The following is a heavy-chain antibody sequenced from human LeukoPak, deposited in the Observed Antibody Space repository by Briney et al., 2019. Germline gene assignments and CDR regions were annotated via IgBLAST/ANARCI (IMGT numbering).Heavy chain of an antibody. CDR1: GFTFSRFG. J-gene: IGHJ4*02. CDR3: AQKGGTDY. D-gene: IGHD2-15*01. V-gene: IGHV3-48*02. CDR2: IRSTGSPI. Sequence: PGGSLRLSCAASGFTFSRFGMNWVRQAPGKGLEWVSYIRSTGSPIYYADSVKGRFAISRDNAKNSLYLQMNSLRDDDTAVYYCAQKGGTDYWGQGTLVTVSS.